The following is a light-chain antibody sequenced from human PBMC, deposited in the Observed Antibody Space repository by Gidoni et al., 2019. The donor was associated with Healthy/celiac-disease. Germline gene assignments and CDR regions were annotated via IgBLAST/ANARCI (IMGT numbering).Light chain of an antibody. CDR1: PSVSSSY. V-gene: IGKV3-20*01. CDR2: GAS. J-gene: IGKJ2*01. CDR3: QQYGSTPPYT. Sequence: EIVLTQSPGTLALSPGERVTLSCRASPSVSSSYLAWYQQKPGQAPRLLIYGASSRATGIPDRFSGSGSGTDFTLTISRLEPEDFAVYYCQQYGSTPPYTFGQGTKLEIK.